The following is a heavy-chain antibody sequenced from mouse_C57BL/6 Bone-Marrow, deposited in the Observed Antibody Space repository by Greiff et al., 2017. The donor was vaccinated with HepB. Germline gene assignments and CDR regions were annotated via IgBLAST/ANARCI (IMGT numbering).Heavy chain of an antibody. Sequence: EVQLQQSGAELVRPGASVKLSCTASGFNIKDDYMHWVKQRPEQGLEWIGWIDPENGDTEYASKFQGKATITADTSSNTAYLQLSSLTSEDTAVYYCTTTGRTVVAPYAMDYWGQGTSVTVSS. CDR3: TTTGRTVVAPYAMDY. CDR1: GFNIKDDY. J-gene: IGHJ4*01. CDR2: IDPENGDT. D-gene: IGHD1-1*01. V-gene: IGHV14-4*01.